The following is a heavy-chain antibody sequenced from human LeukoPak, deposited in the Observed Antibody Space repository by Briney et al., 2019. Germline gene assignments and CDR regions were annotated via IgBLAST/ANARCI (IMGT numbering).Heavy chain of an antibody. Sequence: SVKVSCKASGGTFSSYAISWVRQAPGQGLEWMGGIIPIFGTANYAQKFQGRVTITADKSTSTAYMELSSLRSEDTAVYYCARDRGLAVAGTFDYWGQGTLVTVSP. D-gene: IGHD6-19*01. J-gene: IGHJ4*02. CDR1: GGTFSSYA. CDR3: ARDRGLAVAGTFDY. CDR2: IIPIFGTA. V-gene: IGHV1-69*06.